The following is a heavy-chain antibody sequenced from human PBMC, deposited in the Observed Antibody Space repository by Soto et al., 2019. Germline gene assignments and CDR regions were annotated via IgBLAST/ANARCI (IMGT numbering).Heavy chain of an antibody. V-gene: IGHV3-48*01. CDR1: GFTFSSYS. J-gene: IGHJ5*02. CDR3: ARDIVATMGRSWFDP. Sequence: EVQLVESGGGLVQPGGSLRLSCAASGFTFSSYSMNWVRQAPGKGLEWVSYISSSSSTIYYADSVKGRFTISRDNAKNSLYLQMNSLRAEDTAVYYCARDIVATMGRSWFDPWGQGTLVTVSS. CDR2: ISSSSSTI. D-gene: IGHD5-12*01.